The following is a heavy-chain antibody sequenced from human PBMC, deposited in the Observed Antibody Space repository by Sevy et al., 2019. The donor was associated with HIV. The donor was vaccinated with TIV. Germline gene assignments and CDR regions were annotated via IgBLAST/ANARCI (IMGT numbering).Heavy chain of an antibody. D-gene: IGHD1-26*01. J-gene: IGHJ4*02. CDR1: GGSITGLY. V-gene: IGHV4-59*08. Sequence: SETLSLTCTVSGGSITGLYWNWIRQPPGKGLEWIANIYYNGHINYNPSLKSRVTLSLDTSKNQFSLRLSSATAADTAMYYCAGENAWGRGYSWGQGTLVTVSS. CDR2: IYYNGHI. CDR3: AGENAWGRGYS.